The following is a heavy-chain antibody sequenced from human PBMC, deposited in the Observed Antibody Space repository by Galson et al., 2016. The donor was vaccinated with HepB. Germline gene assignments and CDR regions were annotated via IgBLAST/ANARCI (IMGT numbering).Heavy chain of an antibody. CDR3: AREGAFTYYDILTGYSPPDAFDV. J-gene: IGHJ3*01. D-gene: IGHD3-9*01. CDR1: GFTFSSFA. V-gene: IGHV3-23*01. CDR2: ISGSGGTT. Sequence: SLRLSCAASGFTFSSFAINWVRQAPGKGLEWVSGISGSGGTTYHADSVKGRLTISRDNSKNTLYLQMNSLRAEDTAVYYCAREGAFTYYDILTGYSPPDAFDVWGQGTMVTVSS.